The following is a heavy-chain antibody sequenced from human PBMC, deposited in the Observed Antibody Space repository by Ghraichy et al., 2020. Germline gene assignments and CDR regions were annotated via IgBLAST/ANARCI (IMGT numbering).Heavy chain of an antibody. V-gene: IGHV1-2*02. J-gene: IGHJ6*02. CDR3: ARANIPIVVVPAAIGFHYGMDV. Sequence: ASVKVSCKASGYTFTGYYMHWVRQAPGQGLEWMGWINPNSGGTNYAQKFQGRVTMTRDTSISTAYMELSRLRSDDTAVYYCARANIPIVVVPAAIGFHYGMDVWGQGTTVTVSS. CDR2: INPNSGGT. CDR1: GYTFTGYY. D-gene: IGHD2-2*01.